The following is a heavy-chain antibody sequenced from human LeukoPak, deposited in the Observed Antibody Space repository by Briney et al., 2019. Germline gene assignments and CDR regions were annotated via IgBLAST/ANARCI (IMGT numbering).Heavy chain of an antibody. J-gene: IGHJ6*04. CDR2: ISSSSSYI. CDR3: AREGIVPAARDYYYYYGMDV. Sequence: TGGSLRLSGAASGFTFSSYSMNWVRQAPGKGLEWVSSISSSSSYIYYADSVKGRFTISRDNAKNSLYLQMNSLRAEDTAVYYCAREGIVPAARDYYYYYGMDVWGKGTTVTVSS. CDR1: GFTFSSYS. V-gene: IGHV3-21*01. D-gene: IGHD2-2*01.